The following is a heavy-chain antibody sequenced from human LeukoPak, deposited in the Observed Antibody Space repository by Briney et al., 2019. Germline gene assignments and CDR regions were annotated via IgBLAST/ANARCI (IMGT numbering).Heavy chain of an antibody. V-gene: IGHV3-73*01. CDR1: GFTFSGSA. CDR3: AGPYDTSGHAFDY. CDR2: IRSKPNNYAT. Sequence: GGSLKLYCAASGFTFSGSAMHWVRQASGRGLEWIGRIRSKPNNYATAYAASVKGRFTISRDDSRNTAYLQMNSLKTEDSAVYYCAGPYDTSGHAFDYWGQGTLVTVSS. D-gene: IGHD3-22*01. J-gene: IGHJ4*02.